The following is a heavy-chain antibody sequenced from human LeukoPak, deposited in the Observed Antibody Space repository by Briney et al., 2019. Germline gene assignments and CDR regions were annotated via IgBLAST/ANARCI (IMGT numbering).Heavy chain of an antibody. CDR1: GGSISSSSYY. J-gene: IGHJ4*02. V-gene: IGHV4-39*01. CDR2: IYYSGST. Sequence: SETLSLTCTVSGGSISSSSYYWGWLRQPPGKGLEWIGSIYYSGSTYYNPSLKSRVTISVDTSKNQFSLKLSSVTAADTAVYYCARQSPFTVTTPYWGQGTLVTVSS. D-gene: IGHD4-11*01. CDR3: ARQSPFTVTTPY.